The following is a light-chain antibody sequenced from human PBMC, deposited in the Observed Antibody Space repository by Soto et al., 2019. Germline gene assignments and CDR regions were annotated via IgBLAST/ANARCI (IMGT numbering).Light chain of an antibody. CDR1: QSIGDT. Sequence: ERVRAQYPTTLSVSPGGRATLSCRASQSIGDTLAWYQQTPGQAPRLLIYGASTRATGIPVRFSGSASGTEFTLTISSLPSQDFPVYYCQQSTNWPLTFGQGTQVDIK. V-gene: IGKV3-15*01. CDR3: QQSTNWPLT. CDR2: GAS. J-gene: IGKJ1*01.